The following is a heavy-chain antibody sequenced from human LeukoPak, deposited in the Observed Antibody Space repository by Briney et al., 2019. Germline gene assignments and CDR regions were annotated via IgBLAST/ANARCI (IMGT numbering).Heavy chain of an antibody. CDR3: ARERIAVARRPPYMDV. CDR1: GFDFNNYA. V-gene: IGHV3-23*01. Sequence: GGSLRLSCAASGFDFNNYAMTWVRQAPGKGLEWLSVISGGGGHTYYADSVKGRFTISRDTSTDTLYLHMNNLRVEDTAVYYCARERIAVARRPPYMDVWGKGTTVTVSS. J-gene: IGHJ6*03. CDR2: ISGGGGHT. D-gene: IGHD6-19*01.